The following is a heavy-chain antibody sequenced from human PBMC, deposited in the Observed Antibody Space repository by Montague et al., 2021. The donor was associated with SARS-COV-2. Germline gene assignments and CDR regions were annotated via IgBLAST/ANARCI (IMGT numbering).Heavy chain of an antibody. V-gene: IGHV4-61*01. CDR1: GGSVSSGSYD. J-gene: IGHJ6*02. D-gene: IGHD6-13*01. CDR2: IYYNGST. Sequence: SETLSLTCTVSGGSVSSGSYDWSWIRQPPGKGLEWIGYIYYNGSTNYNPSLKSRVTISVDTSKNQFSLKLSSVTAADTAVYYCARVSSGWYGVSYYYYGMDVWGQGTTVTVSS. CDR3: ARVSSGWYGVSYYYYGMDV.